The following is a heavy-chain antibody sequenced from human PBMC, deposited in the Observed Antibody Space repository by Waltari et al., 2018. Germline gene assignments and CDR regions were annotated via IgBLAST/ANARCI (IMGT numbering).Heavy chain of an antibody. CDR3: ARGSIAARPWYYYYYGMDV. V-gene: IGHV3-53*01. J-gene: IGHJ6*02. CDR1: GFTVSSNY. D-gene: IGHD6-6*01. Sequence: EVQLVGSGGGLIQPGGSLRLSCAASGFTVSSNYMSWVRQAPGKGLEWVSVIYIGGSTYYADAVKGRCTISRDNSKNTLYLQMNSLRAEDTAVYYCARGSIAARPWYYYYYGMDVWGQGTTVTVSS. CDR2: IYIGGST.